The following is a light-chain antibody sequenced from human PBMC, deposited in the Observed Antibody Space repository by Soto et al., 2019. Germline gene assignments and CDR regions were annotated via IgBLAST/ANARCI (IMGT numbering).Light chain of an antibody. CDR3: QAWDSSTAWRV. CDR2: QDS. V-gene: IGLV3-1*01. CDR1: KLGDKY. J-gene: IGLJ2*01. Sequence: SYELTQPPSVSVSPGQTASITCSGDKLGDKYACWYQQKPGQSPVLVIYQDSKRPSGSPERFSGSNSGNTATLTISGTQAMDEADYYCQAWDSSTAWRVFGGGTKLTVL.